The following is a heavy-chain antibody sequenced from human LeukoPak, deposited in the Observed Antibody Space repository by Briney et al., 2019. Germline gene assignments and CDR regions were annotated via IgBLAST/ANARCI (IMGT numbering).Heavy chain of an antibody. CDR3: ARGGSWFDP. D-gene: IGHD3-10*01. Sequence: SETLSLTCTVSGGSISSGSYYWSWIRQPAGKGLEWIGRIYTSGSTNYNPSLKSRVTISVDTSKNQFSLKLSSVTAADTAVYYCARGGSWFDPWGQGTLVTVSS. J-gene: IGHJ5*02. CDR1: GGSISSGSYY. V-gene: IGHV4-61*02. CDR2: IYTSGST.